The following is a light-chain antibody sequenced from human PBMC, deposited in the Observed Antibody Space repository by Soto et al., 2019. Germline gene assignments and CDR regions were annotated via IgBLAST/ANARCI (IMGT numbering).Light chain of an antibody. Sequence: DIVMTQTPLSLSVTPGQAASISCKSSQSLLHSDGKTSLYWYLQKTVQPPQILIYEVSNRFSGVPDRFSGSGSGADFTLKISRVEAEDVGIYYGMQSTQLPPMYTFGQGTKLEIK. CDR2: EVS. J-gene: IGKJ2*01. CDR3: MQSTQLPPMYT. V-gene: IGKV2D-29*01. CDR1: QSLLHSDGKTS.